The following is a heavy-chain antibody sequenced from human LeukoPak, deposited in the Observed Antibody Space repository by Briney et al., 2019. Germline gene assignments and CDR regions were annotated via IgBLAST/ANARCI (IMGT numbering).Heavy chain of an antibody. D-gene: IGHD3-3*01. CDR2: INHRGST. V-gene: IGHV4-34*01. CDR1: GGSFSGYY. CDR3: ARETVRFLEWLANWFDP. J-gene: IGHJ5*02. Sequence: PSETLSLTCAVYGGSFSGYYWSWIRQPPGKGLEWIGEINHRGSTNYNPSLKSRVTISVDTSKNQFSLKLSSVTAADTAVYYCARETVRFLEWLANWFDPWGQGTLVTVSS.